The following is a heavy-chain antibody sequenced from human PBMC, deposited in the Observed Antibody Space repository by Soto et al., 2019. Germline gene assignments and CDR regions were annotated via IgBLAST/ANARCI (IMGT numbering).Heavy chain of an antibody. CDR1: DSISSSGYY. D-gene: IGHD3-9*01. V-gene: IGHV4-31*03. CDR3: ARGRYPPNFDS. J-gene: IGHJ4*02. Sequence: SETLSLTCTVSDSISSSGYYWSWIRQHPGKGLEWIGYIYYTGTTYYNPSLRSRVLISLDTSQNHFSLQLSSVTAADTAVYHCARGRYPPNFDSWGQGTLVTVSS. CDR2: IYYTGTT.